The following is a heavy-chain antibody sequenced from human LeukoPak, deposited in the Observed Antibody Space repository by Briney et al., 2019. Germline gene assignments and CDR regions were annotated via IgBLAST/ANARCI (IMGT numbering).Heavy chain of an antibody. CDR3: ATDYYGSGSAYYGDY. J-gene: IGHJ4*02. CDR2: INPNSGAT. D-gene: IGHD3-10*01. Sequence: ASVKVSCKASGYTFTGYYMHWVRQAPGQGLEWMGWINPNSGATNYAQKFQGRVTMTRDTSISTAYMELSRLRSDDTAVYCCATDYYGSGSAYYGDYWGQGTLVTVSS. CDR1: GYTFTGYY. V-gene: IGHV1-2*02.